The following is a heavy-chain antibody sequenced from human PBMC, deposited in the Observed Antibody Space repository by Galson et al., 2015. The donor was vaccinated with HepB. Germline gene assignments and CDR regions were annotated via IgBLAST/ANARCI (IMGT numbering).Heavy chain of an antibody. CDR3: ARSVGSTGYDAFDI. J-gene: IGHJ3*02. V-gene: IGHV1-46*01. CDR2: INPSGGSK. Sequence: SVKVSCKASGYTFTNDYMHWVRQAPGQGLEWMGIINPSGGSKSNAQKFQGRVTMTMTRDTSTSTVYMELNSLRSEDTAVYYCARSVGSTGYDAFDIWGQGTMVTVSS. CDR1: GYTFTNDY. D-gene: IGHD1-26*01.